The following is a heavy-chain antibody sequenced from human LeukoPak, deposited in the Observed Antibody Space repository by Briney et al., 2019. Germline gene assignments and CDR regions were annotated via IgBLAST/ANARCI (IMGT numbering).Heavy chain of an antibody. V-gene: IGHV3-30*03. Sequence: GGSLRLSCAASGFTFSSYGMHWVRQAPGKGLEWVAVISYDGSNKYYADSVKGRFTISRDNAKNSLYLQMNSLRAEDTAVYYCARGSSLYPGGDAFDIWGQGTMVTVSS. D-gene: IGHD3-16*02. J-gene: IGHJ3*02. CDR2: ISYDGSNK. CDR1: GFTFSSYG. CDR3: ARGSSLYPGGDAFDI.